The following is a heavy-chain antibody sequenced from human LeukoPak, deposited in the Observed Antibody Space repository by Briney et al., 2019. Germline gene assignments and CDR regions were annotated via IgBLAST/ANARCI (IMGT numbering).Heavy chain of an antibody. V-gene: IGHV3-21*01. D-gene: IGHD3-10*01. J-gene: IGHJ3*02. CDR2: ISSSSSYI. Sequence: GGSLRLSCAASGFTFSSYSMHWVRQAPGKGLEWVSSISSSSSYIYYADSVKGRFTISRDNAKNSLYLQMNSLRAEDTAVYYCARDGRIWFGEMNAFDIWGQGTMVTVSS. CDR3: ARDGRIWFGEMNAFDI. CDR1: GFTFSSYS.